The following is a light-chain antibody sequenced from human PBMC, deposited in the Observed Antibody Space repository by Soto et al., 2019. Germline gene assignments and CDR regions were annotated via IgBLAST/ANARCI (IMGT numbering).Light chain of an antibody. V-gene: IGLV2-14*01. Sequence: CALTQPGSVSGSPGQSSTISCTGTSSDVGGYNYVSWYQQHPGKAPKLMIYDVSNRPSGVSNRFSGSKSGNTASLTISGLQAEDEADYYCSSYTSSSTPFYVFGTGTKVTVL. CDR1: SSDVGGYNY. CDR3: SSYTSSSTPFYV. CDR2: DVS. J-gene: IGLJ1*01.